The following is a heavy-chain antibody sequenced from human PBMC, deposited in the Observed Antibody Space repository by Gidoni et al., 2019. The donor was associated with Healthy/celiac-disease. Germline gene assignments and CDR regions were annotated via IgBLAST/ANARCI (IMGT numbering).Heavy chain of an antibody. CDR3: ARDDCYGFDY. D-gene: IGHD2-21*02. Sequence: QVTLKESGPVLVTPTETLTPTCTVAGSSLSNARMGVSRGRQPPGKVLGGLAHIFSNDEKSYSTSLKSRLTISKDTSKSQVVLTMTNMDPVDTATYYCARDDCYGFDYWGQGTLVTVSS. CDR1: GSSLSNARMG. J-gene: IGHJ4*02. V-gene: IGHV2-26*01. CDR2: IFSNDEK.